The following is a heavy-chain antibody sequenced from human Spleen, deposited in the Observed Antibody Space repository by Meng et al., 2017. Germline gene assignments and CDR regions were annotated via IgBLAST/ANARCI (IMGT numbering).Heavy chain of an antibody. V-gene: IGHV3-23*01. Sequence: GESLKISCTGSGFTFSSYAMSWVRQAPGKGLEWVSAISGASVTTYYADSAKGRFTISRDNSKNTLYLQMNSLRVEDTAVYFCAKGSDVLAGTINYYDYWGQGTLVTVSS. CDR3: AKGSDVLAGTINYYDY. D-gene: IGHD1-7*01. J-gene: IGHJ4*02. CDR1: GFTFSSYA. CDR2: ISGASVTT.